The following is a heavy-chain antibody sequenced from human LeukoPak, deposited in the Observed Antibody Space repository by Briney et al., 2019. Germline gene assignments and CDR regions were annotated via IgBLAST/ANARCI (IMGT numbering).Heavy chain of an antibody. CDR1: GFTFSSYG. CDR3: AKDGDYGDPLYYFDY. D-gene: IGHD4-17*01. V-gene: IGHV3-30*02. Sequence: GGSLRLSCAASGFTFSSYGMHWVRQAPGKGLEWVSFIRYDGSNKYYADSVKGRFTISRDNSKNTLYLQMNSLRAEDTAVYYCAKDGDYGDPLYYFDYWGQGTLVTVSS. J-gene: IGHJ4*02. CDR2: IRYDGSNK.